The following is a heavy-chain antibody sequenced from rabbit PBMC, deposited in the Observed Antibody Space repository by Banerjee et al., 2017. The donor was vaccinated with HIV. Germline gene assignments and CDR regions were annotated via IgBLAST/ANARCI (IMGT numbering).Heavy chain of an antibody. CDR3: ARDLAGVIGWNFGL. D-gene: IGHD4-1*01. J-gene: IGHJ6*01. CDR2: IYAGSSGRT. V-gene: IGHV1S45*01. CDR1: GFDFSSTYY. Sequence: QEQLEESGGDLVKPEGSLTLTCTASGFDFSSTYYMCWVRQAPGKGLEWIACIYAGSSGRTYYANWVNGRFTISKTSSTTVTLQMTSLSAADTATYFCARDLAGVIGWNFGLWGPGTLVTVS.